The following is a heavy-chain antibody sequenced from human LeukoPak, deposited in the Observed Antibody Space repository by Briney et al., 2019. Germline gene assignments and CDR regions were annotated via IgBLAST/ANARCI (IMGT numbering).Heavy chain of an antibody. CDR2: IKQDGSEK. D-gene: IGHD2-15*01. J-gene: IGHJ5*02. Sequence: GGSLRLSCAASGFTFSSYWMSWVRQAPGKGLEWVANIKQDGSEKYYVDSVKGRFTISRDNAKNSLYLQMNSLRAEDTAVYYCARDRTVVAEGYNWFDPWGQGTLVTVSS. V-gene: IGHV3-7*01. CDR1: GFTFSSYW. CDR3: ARDRTVVAEGYNWFDP.